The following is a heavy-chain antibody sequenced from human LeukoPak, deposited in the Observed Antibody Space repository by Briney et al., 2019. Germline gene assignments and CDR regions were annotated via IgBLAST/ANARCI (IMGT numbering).Heavy chain of an antibody. J-gene: IGHJ4*02. CDR3: AGDLGDILTYFDY. Sequence: PGGSLRLSCAASGFTFSSYAMHWVRQAPGKGLEWVAVISYDGSNKYYADSVKGRFTISRDNSKNTLYLQMNSLRAEDTAVYYCAGDLGDILTYFDYWGQGTLVTVSS. V-gene: IGHV3-30-3*01. CDR1: GFTFSSYA. D-gene: IGHD3-9*01. CDR2: ISYDGSNK.